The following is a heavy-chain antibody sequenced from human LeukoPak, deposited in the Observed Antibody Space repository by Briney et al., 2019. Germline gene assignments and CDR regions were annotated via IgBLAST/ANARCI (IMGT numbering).Heavy chain of an antibody. D-gene: IGHD2-2*01. Sequence: GGSLRLSCAASGFTFSSYSMNWVRQAPGKGLEWVSSISSSSSYIYYADSVKGRFTISRDNAKNSLYLQMNSLRAEDTAVYYCARVGPNFCSSTSCYFDYWGQGTLVTVSS. V-gene: IGHV3-21*01. CDR3: ARVGPNFCSSTSCYFDY. CDR2: ISSSSSYI. J-gene: IGHJ4*02. CDR1: GFTFSSYS.